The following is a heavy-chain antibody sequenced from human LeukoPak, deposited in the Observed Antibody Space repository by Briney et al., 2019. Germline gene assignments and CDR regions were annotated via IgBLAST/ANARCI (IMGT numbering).Heavy chain of an antibody. CDR2: VNPNSGDT. D-gene: IGHD3-16*01. V-gene: IGHV1-2*02. Sequence: ASVKVSCKASGYTXTGYYMHWVRQAPGQGLEWMGCVNPNSGDTKYAQKFQGRVTLTRDTSMNTAYIDLSRLRSDDTAIYYCARGGYVIVRDWFDPWGQGTLVTVSS. CDR3: ARGGYVIVRDWFDP. J-gene: IGHJ5*02. CDR1: GYTXTGYY.